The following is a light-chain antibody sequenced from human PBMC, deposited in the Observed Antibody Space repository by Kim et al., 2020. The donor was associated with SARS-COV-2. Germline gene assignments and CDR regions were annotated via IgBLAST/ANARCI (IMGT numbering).Light chain of an antibody. J-gene: IGKJ4*01. CDR3: MQARQTPRT. V-gene: IGKV2-28*01. CDR1: QSLLNSNGNNY. CDR2: LGS. Sequence: PDTHCCRSSQSLLNSNGNNYLDWYVQKPGQSPHLLIYLGSSRASGVPDRFRGSGSGTDFTLKISRVEAEDVGVYYCMQARQTPRTFGGGTKVDIK.